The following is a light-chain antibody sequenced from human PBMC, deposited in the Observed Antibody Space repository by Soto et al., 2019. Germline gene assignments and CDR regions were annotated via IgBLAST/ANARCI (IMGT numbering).Light chain of an antibody. Sequence: EIVLTQSPGTLSLSPGERATLSCRASQSVSSSYLAWYQQQPGQAPRLLIYGASSRATGIPDRFSGSGSGTDFTLTISRLEPEQFAVYYCQQYGSSPLYPFGQGTKLEIK. CDR2: GAS. CDR1: QSVSSSY. J-gene: IGKJ2*01. CDR3: QQYGSSPLYP. V-gene: IGKV3-20*01.